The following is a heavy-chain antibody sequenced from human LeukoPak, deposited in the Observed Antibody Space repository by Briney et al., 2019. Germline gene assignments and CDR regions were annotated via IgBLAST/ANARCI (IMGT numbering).Heavy chain of an antibody. CDR2: INHSGST. D-gene: IGHD3-22*01. J-gene: IGHJ1*01. CDR3: ARGPAPRAYYYDSSGSFGYFQH. CDR1: GGSFSGYY. V-gene: IGHV4-34*01. Sequence: PSETLSLTCAVYGGSFSGYYWSWIRQPPGKGLEWIGEINHSGSTNYNPSLKSRVTISVDTSKNQFSLKLSSVTAADTAVYYCARGPAPRAYYYDSSGSFGYFQHWGQGTLVTVSS.